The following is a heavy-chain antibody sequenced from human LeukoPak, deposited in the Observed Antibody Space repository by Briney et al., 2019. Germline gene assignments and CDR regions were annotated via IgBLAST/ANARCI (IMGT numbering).Heavy chain of an antibody. V-gene: IGHV4-34*01. CDR3: ARGPTITLPHVTNDY. J-gene: IGHJ4*02. CDR1: GESFGGYY. D-gene: IGHD3-3*01. CDR2: INHSGRT. Sequence: SETLSLTCAVYGESFGGYYRSWIRQPPGKGLEWIGEINHSGRTSYNPSLKSRVTISVDTSKKQFSLTLTNVTAADTAVYYCARGPTITLPHVTNDYWGQGTMVTV.